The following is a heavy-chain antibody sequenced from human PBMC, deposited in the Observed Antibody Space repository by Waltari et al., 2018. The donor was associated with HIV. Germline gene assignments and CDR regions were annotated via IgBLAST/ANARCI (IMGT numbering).Heavy chain of an antibody. CDR1: GFTFSNYT. J-gene: IGHJ6*02. V-gene: IGHV3-48*04. CDR2: ISRSSSSI. CDR3: ARDLSYYYGMDV. Sequence: EVQLVESGGGLVQPGGSLRLSCAASGFTFSNYTMNWVRQDPGKGLEWVSYISRSSSSIFYADSVKGRFTVSRDNAKNSLYLQMNSLRAEDSAIYYCARDLSYYYGMDVWGPGTTVIVSS.